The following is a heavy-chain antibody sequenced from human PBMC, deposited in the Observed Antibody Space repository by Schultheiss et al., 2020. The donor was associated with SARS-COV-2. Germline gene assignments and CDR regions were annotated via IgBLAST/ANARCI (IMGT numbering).Heavy chain of an antibody. V-gene: IGHV4-34*01. CDR3: ARGGSEYSSSSVAEWFDP. CDR2: IYHSGSN. Sequence: SETLSLTCAVYGGSFSDYHWTWIRQPPGKGLEWIGSIYHSGSNKYNPSLKSRVTISVDTSKNQFSLKLSSVTAADTAVYYCARGGSEYSSSSVAEWFDPWGQGTLVTVSS. CDR1: GGSFSDYH. J-gene: IGHJ5*02. D-gene: IGHD6-6*01.